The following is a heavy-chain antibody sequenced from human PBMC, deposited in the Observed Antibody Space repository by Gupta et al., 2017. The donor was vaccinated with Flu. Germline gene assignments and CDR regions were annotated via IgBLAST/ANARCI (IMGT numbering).Heavy chain of an antibody. CDR3: ARDLGSSSNHY. V-gene: IGHV4-59*11. J-gene: IGHJ4*02. D-gene: IGHD2-2*01. Sequence: GLVKPSETLSLTCTISGGSISSHYWSWIRQPPGKGLEWIGYISYSGHTNYNPSLKSRVALSVDTSKNQFSLKLTSMTAADTAVYYCARDLGSSSNHYWGQGTLVTVSS. CDR1: GGSISSHY. CDR2: ISYSGHT.